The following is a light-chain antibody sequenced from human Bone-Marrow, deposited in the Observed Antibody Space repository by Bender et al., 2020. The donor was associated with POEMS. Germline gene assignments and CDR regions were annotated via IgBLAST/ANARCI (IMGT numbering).Light chain of an antibody. CDR3: SSFSSSSTLMV. J-gene: IGLJ2*01. CDR1: SSDIGGFNF. CDR2: DVS. V-gene: IGLV2-14*03. Sequence: QSALTQPASMSGSPGQSITISCTGTSSDIGGFNFVSWYQQHPGKAPKLLIFDVSDRPSGISTRFSGSKSGNTASLAISGLQAEDEADYYCSSFSSSSTLMVFGGGTKLTLL.